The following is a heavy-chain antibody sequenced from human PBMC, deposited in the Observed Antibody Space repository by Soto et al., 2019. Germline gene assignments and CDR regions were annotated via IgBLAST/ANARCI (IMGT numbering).Heavy chain of an antibody. CDR3: AKDLHPYSGAYGQGFDY. CDR2: VASGGIT. V-gene: IGHV3-23*01. CDR1: GFTFSTYA. D-gene: IGHD1-26*01. Sequence: PGGSLRLSCAASGFTFSTYAMSWVRQAPGKGPEWVSAVASGGITYYADSVKGRFTISRDNSKNTQYLQMDSLRAEDTAIYYCAKDLHPYSGAYGQGFDYWGQGTLVTVSS. J-gene: IGHJ4*02.